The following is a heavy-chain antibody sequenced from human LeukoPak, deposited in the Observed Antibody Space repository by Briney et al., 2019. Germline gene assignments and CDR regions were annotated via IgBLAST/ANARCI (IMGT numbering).Heavy chain of an antibody. J-gene: IGHJ4*02. V-gene: IGHV1-18*01. CDR3: ARDMDTAMVNPTTFDY. D-gene: IGHD5-18*01. CDR1: GYTFTSYG. CDR2: ISAYNGNT. Sequence: ASVKVSCKASGYTFTSYGISWVRQAPGQGLEWMGWISAYNGNTNYAQKLQGRVTMTIDTSTSTAYMELRSLRSDDTVVYYCARDMDTAMVNPTTFDYWGQGTLVTVSS.